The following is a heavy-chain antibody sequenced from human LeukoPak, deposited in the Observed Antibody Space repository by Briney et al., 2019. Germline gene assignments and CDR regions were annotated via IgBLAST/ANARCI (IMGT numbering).Heavy chain of an antibody. Sequence: PGGSLRLSCAASGFTFSSYAMSWVRQAPGKGLEWVSAISGSGGSTYYPDSVKGRFTISTDNAKNSLYLQMNSLRAEDTAVYYCARVTQLADFDYWGQGTLVTVSS. J-gene: IGHJ4*02. D-gene: IGHD6-6*01. V-gene: IGHV3-23*01. CDR3: ARVTQLADFDY. CDR1: GFTFSSYA. CDR2: ISGSGGST.